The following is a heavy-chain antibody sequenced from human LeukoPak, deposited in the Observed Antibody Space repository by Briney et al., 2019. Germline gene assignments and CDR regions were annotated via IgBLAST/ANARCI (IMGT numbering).Heavy chain of an antibody. V-gene: IGHV4-59*08. CDR2: ISYSGST. D-gene: IGHD1-1*01. J-gene: IGHJ4*02. Sequence: SETLSLTCTVSGGSISSYYWRWIRQPPGKGLEWIGFISYSGSTNCNPSPKSRVTISLDTSKNQFSLNLSSVTAADTAVYYCARHSAGTTKDYWGQGTLVTVSS. CDR3: ARHSAGTTKDY. CDR1: GGSISSYY.